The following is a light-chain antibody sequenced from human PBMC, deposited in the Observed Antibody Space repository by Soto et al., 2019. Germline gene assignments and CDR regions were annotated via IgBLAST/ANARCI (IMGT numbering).Light chain of an antibody. V-gene: IGKV1-5*03. Sequence: DIQLTQSPSTLSASVGDRFTFTCRASQSISSWLAWYQQKPGKAPKLLIYKASTLESGVPSRFSGSGSGTEFTLTISSLQPDDFATYYCQHSNYYSRTFGQGTKVDIK. CDR2: KAS. CDR3: QHSNYYSRT. J-gene: IGKJ1*01. CDR1: QSISSW.